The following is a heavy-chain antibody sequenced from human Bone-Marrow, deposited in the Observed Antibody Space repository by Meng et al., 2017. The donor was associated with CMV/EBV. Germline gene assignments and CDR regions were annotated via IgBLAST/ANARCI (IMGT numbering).Heavy chain of an antibody. CDR3: ARDWLELRPYYGMDV. Sequence: ASVKVSCKASGYTFTGHYMHWVRQAPGQGLEWMGWINPNSGGTNYAQKFQGRVTVTRDTSISTAYMELSRLTSDDTAVYYCARDWLELRPYYGMDVWGQGTTVTVSS. J-gene: IGHJ6*02. CDR1: GYTFTGHY. CDR2: INPNSGGT. D-gene: IGHD1-7*01. V-gene: IGHV1-2*02.